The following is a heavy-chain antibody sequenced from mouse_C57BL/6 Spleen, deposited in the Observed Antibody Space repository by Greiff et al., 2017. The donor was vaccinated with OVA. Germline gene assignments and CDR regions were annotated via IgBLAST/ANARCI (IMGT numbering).Heavy chain of an antibody. CDR3: ARGTTVVARAMDY. CDR1: GFTLSDYG. CDR2: ISSGSSTI. Sequence: EVQLMESGGGLVKPGGSLKLSCAASGFTLSDYGMHWVRQAPGKGLEWVAYISSGSSTIYYTDTVKGRFTIYRDNAKNALFLQITTQKSEDTAMYYGARGTTVVARAMDYWGQGTSVTVSS. J-gene: IGHJ4*01. D-gene: IGHD1-1*01. V-gene: IGHV5-17*01.